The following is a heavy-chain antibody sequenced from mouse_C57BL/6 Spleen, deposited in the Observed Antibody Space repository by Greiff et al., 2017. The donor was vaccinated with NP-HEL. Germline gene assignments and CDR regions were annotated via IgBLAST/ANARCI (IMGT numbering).Heavy chain of an antibody. CDR3: ARPYYYGSSPYFDY. D-gene: IGHD1-1*01. CDR1: GYTFTDYY. V-gene: IGHV1-26*01. J-gene: IGHJ2*01. Sequence: EVQLQQSGPELVKPGASVKISCKASGYTFTDYYMNWVKQSHGKSLEWIGDINPNNGGTSYNQKFKGKATLTVDKSSSTAYMELRSLTSEDSAVYYCARPYYYGSSPYFDYWGQGTTLTVSS. CDR2: INPNNGGT.